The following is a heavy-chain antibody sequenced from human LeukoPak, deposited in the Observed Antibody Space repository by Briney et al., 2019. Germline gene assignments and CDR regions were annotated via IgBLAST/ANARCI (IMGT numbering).Heavy chain of an antibody. CDR2: IYHSGST. CDR3: ARELGSSHDRSFDY. J-gene: IGHJ4*02. Sequence: SETLSLTCTVSGYSISSGYYWGWIRQPPGKGLEWIGIIYHSGSTYYNPSLKSRVTISVDTSKNQFSLKLSSVTAADTAVYYCARELGSSHDRSFDYWGQGTLVTVSS. V-gene: IGHV4-38-2*02. CDR1: GYSISSGYY. D-gene: IGHD1-26*01.